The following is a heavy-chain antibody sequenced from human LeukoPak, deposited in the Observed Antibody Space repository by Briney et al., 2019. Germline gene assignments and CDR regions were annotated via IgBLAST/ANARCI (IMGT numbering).Heavy chain of an antibody. CDR1: GFTFSSYA. D-gene: IGHD3-22*01. CDR3: AKSPLYYYYDSSGVDY. J-gene: IGHJ4*02. Sequence: GGSLRLSCAASGFTFSSYAMSWVRQTPGKGLEWVSATIGGGDDTYHADSVKGRFTISRDNSRNTLYMQMNNLRAEDTAVYYCAKSPLYYYYDSSGVDYWGQGTLVTVSS. CDR2: TIGGGDDT. V-gene: IGHV3-23*01.